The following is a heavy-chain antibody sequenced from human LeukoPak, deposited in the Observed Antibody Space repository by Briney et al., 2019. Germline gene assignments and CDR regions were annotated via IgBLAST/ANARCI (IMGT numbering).Heavy chain of an antibody. CDR1: GYSISSGYY. Sequence: SETLSLTCTVSGYSISSGYYWGWIRPPPGKGLEWIGSIYHSGSTYYTPSLKSRVTISVDTSKNQFSLKLSSVTAADTDVYYCARVLVVVAAGYYFDYWGEGTLVTVSS. CDR3: ARVLVVVAAGYYFDY. J-gene: IGHJ4*02. CDR2: IYHSGST. D-gene: IGHD2-15*01. V-gene: IGHV4-38-2*02.